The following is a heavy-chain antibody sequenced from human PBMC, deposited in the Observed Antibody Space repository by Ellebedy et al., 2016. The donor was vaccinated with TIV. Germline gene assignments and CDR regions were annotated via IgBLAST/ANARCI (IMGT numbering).Heavy chain of an antibody. V-gene: IGHV3-48*01. Sequence: GESLKISCAASGFTFSSYSMNWVRQAPGKGLEWISYINSGSSSIYYADSVKGRFTISRDNAKNSLYLQMNSLRAEDTAVYYCARYCSGGSCYSHAFDIWGQGTMVTVSS. CDR2: INSGSSSI. D-gene: IGHD2-15*01. CDR3: ARYCSGGSCYSHAFDI. J-gene: IGHJ3*02. CDR1: GFTFSSYS.